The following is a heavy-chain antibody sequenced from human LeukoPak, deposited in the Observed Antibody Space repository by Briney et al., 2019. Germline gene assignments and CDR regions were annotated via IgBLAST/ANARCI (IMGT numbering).Heavy chain of an antibody. J-gene: IGHJ4*02. CDR2: IYYSGNT. CDR1: GGSISSSSYY. Sequence: PSETLSLTCTVSGGSISSSSYYWGWIRQPPGRGLEWIGSIYYSGNTYYNPSLRSRVTISVDTSKNQFSLKLSSVTAADTAVYYCAGRWGGATSGFDYWGQGTLVTVSS. D-gene: IGHD1-26*01. CDR3: AGRWGGATSGFDY. V-gene: IGHV4-39*07.